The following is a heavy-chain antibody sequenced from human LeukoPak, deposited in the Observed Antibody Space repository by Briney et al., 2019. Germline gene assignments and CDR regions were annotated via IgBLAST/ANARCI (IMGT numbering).Heavy chain of an antibody. V-gene: IGHV3-53*01. Sequence: GGSLRLSFAASGFTVSSNYMSWVRQAPGKGLEWVSVIYSGGSTYYADSVNGRFTISRDNSKNTLYLQMNSLRAEDTAVYYCARATSSSWYQYFQHWGQGTLVTVSS. CDR1: GFTVSSNY. J-gene: IGHJ1*01. CDR2: IYSGGST. CDR3: ARATSSSWYQYFQH. D-gene: IGHD6-13*01.